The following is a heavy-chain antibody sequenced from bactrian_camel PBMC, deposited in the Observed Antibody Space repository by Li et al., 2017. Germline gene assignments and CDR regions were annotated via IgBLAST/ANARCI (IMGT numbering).Heavy chain of an antibody. J-gene: IGHJ4*01. Sequence: HVQLVESGGDSVQAGGSLRLSCVASGYSGDAYCMGWSRQAPGKEREGIASISSDGRTHYADSVKGRFTISKDNAKNILYLQMDNLKPDDTALYTCAVLISKGFAWGGRCHAAHTPYNYRGQGTQVTVS. D-gene: IGHD3*01. CDR3: AVLISKGFAWGGRCHAAHTPYNY. CDR2: ISSDGRT. V-gene: IGHV3S63*01. CDR1: GYSGDAYC.